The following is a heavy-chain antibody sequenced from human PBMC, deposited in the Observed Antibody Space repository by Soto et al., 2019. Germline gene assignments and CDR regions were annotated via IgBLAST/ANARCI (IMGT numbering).Heavy chain of an antibody. CDR2: IIPIVTTP. V-gene: IGHV1-69*06. D-gene: IGHD3-22*01. CDR3: ATVGYYCSSRDHYYGMDV. Sequence: QVRLVQSGAEVKKPGSSVKVSCEASGGTFSSYAVTWVRQAPGQGLEWMGGIIPIVTTPNYAQKFQGRPTTSADKSTSTSYMELSSLRPEDTGVYYGATVGYYCSSRDHYYGMDVWGQGTTVIVSS. J-gene: IGHJ6*01. CDR1: GGTFSSYA.